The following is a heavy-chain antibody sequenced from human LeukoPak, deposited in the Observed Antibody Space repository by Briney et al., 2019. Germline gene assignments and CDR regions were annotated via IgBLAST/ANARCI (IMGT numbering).Heavy chain of an antibody. CDR1: GGSFSGYY. Sequence: SETLSLTCAVYGGSFSGYYWSWIRQPPGKGLEWIGEINYSGSTNYNPSLKSRVTISVDTSKNQFSLKLSSVTAADTAVYYCAKNLQRGSGALDYWGQGTLVTVSS. V-gene: IGHV4-34*01. CDR2: INYSGST. D-gene: IGHD2-15*01. J-gene: IGHJ4*02. CDR3: AKNLQRGSGALDY.